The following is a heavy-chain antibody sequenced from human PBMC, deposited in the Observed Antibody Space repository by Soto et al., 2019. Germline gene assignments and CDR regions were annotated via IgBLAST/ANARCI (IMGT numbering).Heavy chain of an antibody. CDR2: ISYDGSNK. CDR3: AKDVGYCSGGSCLRYYYYYGVDV. D-gene: IGHD2-15*01. J-gene: IGHJ6*02. CDR1: GFTFSSYG. V-gene: IGHV3-30*18. Sequence: PGGSLRLSCAASGFTFSSYGMHWVRQAPGKGLEWVAVISYDGSNKYYADSVKGRFTISRDNSKNTLYLQMNSLRAEDTAVYYCAKDVGYCSGGSCLRYYYYYGVDVWGQGTTVTVSS.